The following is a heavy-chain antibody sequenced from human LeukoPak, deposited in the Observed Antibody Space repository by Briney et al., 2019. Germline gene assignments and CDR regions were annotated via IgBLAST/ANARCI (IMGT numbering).Heavy chain of an antibody. CDR1: GYTFTSYD. CDR3: ARGDYYDSSGYGGGDYYYYGMDV. Sequence: GASVKVSCKASGYTFTSYDINWVRQATGQGLEWMGWMNPNSGNTGYAQKFQGRVTMTRNTSISTAYMELSSLRSEDTAVYYCARGDYYDSSGYGGGDYYYYGMDVWGQGTTVTVSS. CDR2: MNPNSGNT. V-gene: IGHV1-8*01. D-gene: IGHD3-22*01. J-gene: IGHJ6*02.